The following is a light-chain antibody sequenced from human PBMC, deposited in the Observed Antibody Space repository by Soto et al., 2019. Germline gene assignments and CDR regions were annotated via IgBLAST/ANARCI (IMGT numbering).Light chain of an antibody. V-gene: IGKV3-20*01. CDR3: QQYGTSPYT. J-gene: IGKJ2*01. CDR2: GAS. CDR1: QSVSSTY. Sequence: DIALTQSPGTLSLSPGERATLSCRASQSVSSTYLAWYQQKPGQAPRLLIYGASSRATGIPDRFSGSGSETDFTLTISRLEPEDFAVYYCQQYGTSPYTFGQGTKVEIK.